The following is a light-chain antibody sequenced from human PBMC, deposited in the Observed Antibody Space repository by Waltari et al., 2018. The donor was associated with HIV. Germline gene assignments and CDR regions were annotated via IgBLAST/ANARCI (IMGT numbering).Light chain of an antibody. CDR1: TGPVGRVHS. J-gene: IGLJ2*01. V-gene: IGLV7-43*01. CDR2: SST. Sequence: QTVVTQDPSMTVSPAGTVTLTCNSATGPVGRVHSVTWFQQKPGQPPRPLIYSSTRKHPLTPERFSASLVGDRAALTLSNVWPEDQADYYCMRFFRTSYLFGGGTRVTVL. CDR3: MRFFRTSYL.